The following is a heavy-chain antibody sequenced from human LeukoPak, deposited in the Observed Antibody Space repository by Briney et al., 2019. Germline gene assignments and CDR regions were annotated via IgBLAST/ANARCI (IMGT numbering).Heavy chain of an antibody. Sequence: PGGFLRLSCVASGFNFYSFTMNWVRQAPGKGLEWVSYISSGGATIYYRDSVKGRFTISRDNAKNSLYLQMNSLSAEDTAVYYCATTTSSGWVPFDYWGQGTLVAVSS. CDR1: GFNFYSFT. J-gene: IGHJ4*02. CDR3: ATTTSSGWVPFDY. D-gene: IGHD6-25*01. V-gene: IGHV3-48*01. CDR2: ISSGGATI.